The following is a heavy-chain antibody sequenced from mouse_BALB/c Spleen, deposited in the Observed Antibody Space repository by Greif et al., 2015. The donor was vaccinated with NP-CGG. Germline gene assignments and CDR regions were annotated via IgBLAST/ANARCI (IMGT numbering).Heavy chain of an antibody. V-gene: IGHV1S41*01. Sequence: DLVKPGASVKLSCKASGYTFTSYWINWIKQRPGQGLEWIGRIAPGSGSTYYNEMFKGKATLTVDTSSSTAYIQLSSLSSEDSAVYFCARGYGSYWYFDVWGAGTTVTASS. CDR2: IAPGSGST. CDR3: ARGYGSYWYFDV. D-gene: IGHD2-14*01. J-gene: IGHJ1*01. CDR1: GYTFTSYW.